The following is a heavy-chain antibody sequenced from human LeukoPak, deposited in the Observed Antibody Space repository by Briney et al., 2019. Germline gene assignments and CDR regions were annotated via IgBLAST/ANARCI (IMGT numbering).Heavy chain of an antibody. V-gene: IGHV1-18*01. CDR3: ARTGHYQFDS. J-gene: IGHJ4*02. D-gene: IGHD3-9*01. Sequence: ASVKVSCKASGYSFADYDFSWVRQAPGQGLEWLGWVSIYNDNTNYAREFQDRITMTTDISTSTAYMELKSLTSDDTAVYFCARTGHYQFDSWGQGTLVTVSS. CDR1: GYSFADYD. CDR2: VSIYNDNT.